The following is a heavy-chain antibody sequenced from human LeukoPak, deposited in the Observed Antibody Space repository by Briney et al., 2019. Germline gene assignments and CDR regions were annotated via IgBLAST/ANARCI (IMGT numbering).Heavy chain of an antibody. D-gene: IGHD3-22*01. CDR1: GGSFSGYY. CDR2: INHSGST. V-gene: IGHV4-34*01. Sequence: SETLSLTCAVYGGSFSGYYWSWIRQPPGKGLEWIGEINHSGSTNYNPSLKSRVTISVDTSKNQFSLKLSSVTAADTAVYYCARPAYYYDSSGYYPSYYFDYWGQRTLVTVSS. CDR3: ARPAYYYDSSGYYPSYYFDY. J-gene: IGHJ4*02.